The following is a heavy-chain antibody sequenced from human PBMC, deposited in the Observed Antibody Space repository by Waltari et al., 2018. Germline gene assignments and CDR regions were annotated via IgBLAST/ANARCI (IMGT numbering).Heavy chain of an antibody. CDR1: GFTFSHSW. V-gene: IGHV3-7*01. Sequence: EVQLVQSGGGLVQPGESLRLSCAASGFTFSHSWMSWVRQAPGKGLEMVANMNQDGSQKNYVGSVKGRFTISRDNAKNSLYLQMNSLRAEDTAFYYCARDPGYSSFDYWGQGTLVTVSS. CDR2: MNQDGSQK. D-gene: IGHD6-19*01. J-gene: IGHJ4*02. CDR3: ARDPGYSSFDY.